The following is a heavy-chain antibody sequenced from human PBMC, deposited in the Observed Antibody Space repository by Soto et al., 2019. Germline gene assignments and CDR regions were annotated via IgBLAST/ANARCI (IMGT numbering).Heavy chain of an antibody. D-gene: IGHD2-15*01. V-gene: IGHV3-21*01. CDR1: GFNFNSYT. Sequence: GGSLRLSCAAPGFNFNSYTINWVRQAPGKRLEWLSSISSSGYIFSTDSVRGRFTISRDNAKNSVYLQINSLRAEDTAVYFCARDCSGGSCYRGMDVWGQGTTVTVSS. J-gene: IGHJ6*02. CDR2: ISSSGYI. CDR3: ARDCSGGSCYRGMDV.